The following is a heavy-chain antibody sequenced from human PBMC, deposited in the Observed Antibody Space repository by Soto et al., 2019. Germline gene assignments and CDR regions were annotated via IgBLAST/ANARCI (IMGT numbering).Heavy chain of an antibody. Sequence: QVQLVQSGAEVKKPGPSVKVSCKASGGTFSSYAISWVRQAPGQGLEWMGGIIPIFGTANYAQKFQGRVTITADESTSTAYMELSSLRSEDTAVYYCARGGEGGYSGYDDYYYYYGMDVWGQGTTVTVSS. CDR2: IIPIFGTA. CDR1: GGTFSSYA. V-gene: IGHV1-69*01. CDR3: ARGGEGGYSGYDDYYYYYGMDV. D-gene: IGHD5-12*01. J-gene: IGHJ6*02.